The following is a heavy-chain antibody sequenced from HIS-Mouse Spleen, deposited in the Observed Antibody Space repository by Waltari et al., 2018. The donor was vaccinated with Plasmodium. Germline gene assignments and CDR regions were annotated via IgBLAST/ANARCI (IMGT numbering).Heavy chain of an antibody. D-gene: IGHD6-13*01. CDR1: GYTFTGYY. CDR3: ARVLGYKAAAGTFVEYFQH. V-gene: IGHV1-2*02. J-gene: IGHJ1*01. Sequence: QVQLVQSGAEVKKPGASVKVSCKASGYTFTGYYMHWVRQAPGQGLEWMGWMNPNSGGTNYAQKVQGRVTRTRDTSISTAYMELSRLRSDDTAVYYCARVLGYKAAAGTFVEYFQHWGQGTLVTVSS. CDR2: MNPNSGGT.